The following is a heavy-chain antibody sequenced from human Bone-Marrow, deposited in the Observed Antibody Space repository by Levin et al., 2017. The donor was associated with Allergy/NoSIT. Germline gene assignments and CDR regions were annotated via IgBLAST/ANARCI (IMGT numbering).Heavy chain of an antibody. V-gene: IGHV4-31*03. D-gene: IGHD5-18*01. CDR2: IYDSGST. Sequence: SQTLSLTCTVSGGSIRSGGFYWSWIRQHPGKGLEWIGYIYDSGSTSYNPSLESRVAISVDTSKNQFYLKLTSLTAADTAVYYCARIPDTTSEFDYWGQGTLVTVSS. CDR1: GGSIRSGGFY. CDR3: ARIPDTTSEFDY. J-gene: IGHJ4*02.